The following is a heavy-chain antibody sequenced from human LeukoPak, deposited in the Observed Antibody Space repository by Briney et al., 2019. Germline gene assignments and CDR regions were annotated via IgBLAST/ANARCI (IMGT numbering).Heavy chain of an antibody. CDR2: INPSGGGT. CDR1: GHSLTTYC. Sequence: ASVKVSCKASGHSLTTYCMHWVRQAPGQGLEWMAIINPSGGGTKYAQKFQGRVTMTRDTPTNTVYMELSSLRTEDTAVYYCASVYLYGMDVWGQGTTVTVSS. D-gene: IGHD2-8*01. J-gene: IGHJ6*02. CDR3: ASVYLYGMDV. V-gene: IGHV1-46*01.